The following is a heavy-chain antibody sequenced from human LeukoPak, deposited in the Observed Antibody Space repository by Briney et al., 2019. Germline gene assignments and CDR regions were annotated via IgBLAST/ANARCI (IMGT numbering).Heavy chain of an antibody. CDR3: ARVGGIAAAVYYFDY. V-gene: IGHV4-59*01. Sequence: KASETLSLTCTVSGGSISSYYWSWIRQPPGKGLEWIGYIYYSGSTNYNPSLKSRVTISVDTSKNQFSLKLSSVTAADTAVYYCARVGGIAAAVYYFDYWGQGTLVTVSS. CDR2: IYYSGST. J-gene: IGHJ4*02. D-gene: IGHD6-13*01. CDR1: GGSISSYY.